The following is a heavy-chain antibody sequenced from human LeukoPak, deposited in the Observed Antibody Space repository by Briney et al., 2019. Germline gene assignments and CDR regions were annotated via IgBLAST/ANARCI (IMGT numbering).Heavy chain of an antibody. CDR1: GLTFSDYY. D-gene: IGHD1-26*01. V-gene: IGHV3-11*01. CDR3: AREVPSGSYCDY. J-gene: IGHJ4*02. Sequence: GGSLRLSCAASGLTFSDYYMSWIRQAPGKGLEWVSYISSSGSTIYYADSVKGRFTISRDNAKNSLYLQMNSLRAEDTAVYYCAREVPSGSYCDYWGQGTLVTVSS. CDR2: ISSSGSTI.